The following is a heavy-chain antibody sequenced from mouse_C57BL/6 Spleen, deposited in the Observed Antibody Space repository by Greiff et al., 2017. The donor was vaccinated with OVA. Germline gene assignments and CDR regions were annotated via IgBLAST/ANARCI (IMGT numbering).Heavy chain of an antibody. Sequence: QVQLQQPGAELVKPGASVKMSCKASGYTFTSYRITWVKQRPGQGLEWIGDIYPGSGSTNYNEKFKSKATLTVDTSSSTAYMQLSSLTSEDAAVYYCARSGPYYAIDYWGQGTSVTVSS. J-gene: IGHJ4*01. V-gene: IGHV1-55*01. CDR3: ARSGPYYAIDY. CDR2: IYPGSGST. CDR1: GYTFTSYR.